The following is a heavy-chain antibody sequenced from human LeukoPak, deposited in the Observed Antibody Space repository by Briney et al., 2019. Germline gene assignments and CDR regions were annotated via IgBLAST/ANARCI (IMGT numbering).Heavy chain of an antibody. V-gene: IGHV3-74*01. CDR2: INGDGTST. D-gene: IGHD3-9*01. Sequence: GGSLRLSCAASGFTFSTYWMHWVRQALGKGLVWVSRINGDGTSTNYADSVKGRFTISRDNAKNTLYLQMNSLRAEDTAVYYCARDILTGFFGNWGQGTLVTVSS. CDR3: ARDILTGFFGN. J-gene: IGHJ4*02. CDR1: GFTFSTYW.